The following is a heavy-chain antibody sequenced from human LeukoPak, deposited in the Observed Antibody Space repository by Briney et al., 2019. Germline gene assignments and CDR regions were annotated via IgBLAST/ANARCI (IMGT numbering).Heavy chain of an antibody. D-gene: IGHD2-21*02. J-gene: IGHJ4*02. CDR3: ARDTYCGGDCYCLDY. Sequence: GGSLRLSCAASGFTFSSYWMSWVRQAPGKGPEWVANIKQDGSEKYYVDSVKGRFTISRDNAKNSLYLQMNSLRAEDTAVYYCARDTYCGGDCYCLDYWGQGTLVTVSS. CDR1: GFTFSSYW. CDR2: IKQDGSEK. V-gene: IGHV3-7*01.